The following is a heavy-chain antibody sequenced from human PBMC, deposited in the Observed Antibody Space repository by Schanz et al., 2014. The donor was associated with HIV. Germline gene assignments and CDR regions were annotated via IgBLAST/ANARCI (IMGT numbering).Heavy chain of an antibody. CDR1: GFTFSDYG. CDR3: ARVFGRTYGWPDY. CDR2: IWNDGSNT. V-gene: IGHV3-33*01. D-gene: IGHD3-10*01. Sequence: QVQLVESGGGVVQPGRSLRLSCAASGFTFSDYGMHWVRQAPGKGLEWVAVIWNDGSNTFYADSVKGRFTISRDNSKKTVFLQMNNLRAEDTAVYYCARVFGRTYGWPDYWGQGTLVTVSS. J-gene: IGHJ4*02.